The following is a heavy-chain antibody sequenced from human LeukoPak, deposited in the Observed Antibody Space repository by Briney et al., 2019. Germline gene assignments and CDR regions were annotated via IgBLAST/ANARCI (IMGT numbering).Heavy chain of an antibody. Sequence: SETLSLTCTVPGGSISSYYWSWIRQPPGKRLEWIGYVYYIGSTNYNPSLKSRVTISVDTSKNQFSLKLSSVTAADTAVYYCARRDGHQWYLGYWGQGTLVTVSS. CDR1: GGSISSYY. CDR2: VYYIGST. D-gene: IGHD6-19*01. CDR3: ARRDGHQWYLGY. J-gene: IGHJ4*02. V-gene: IGHV4-59*08.